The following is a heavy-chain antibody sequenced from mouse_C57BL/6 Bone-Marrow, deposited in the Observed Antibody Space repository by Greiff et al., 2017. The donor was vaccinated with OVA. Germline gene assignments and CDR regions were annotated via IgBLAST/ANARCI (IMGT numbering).Heavy chain of an antibody. CDR2: IYPGSGST. V-gene: IGHV1-55*01. D-gene: IGHD2-4*01. J-gene: IGHJ4*01. CDR1: GYTFTSYW. Sequence: QVHVKQPGAELVKPGASVKMSCKASGYTFTSYWITWVKQRPGQGLEWIGDIYPGSGSTNYNEKFKSKATLTVDTSSSTAYMQLSSLTSEDSAVYYCARWGLRRRYAMDYWGQGTSVTVSS. CDR3: ARWGLRRRYAMDY.